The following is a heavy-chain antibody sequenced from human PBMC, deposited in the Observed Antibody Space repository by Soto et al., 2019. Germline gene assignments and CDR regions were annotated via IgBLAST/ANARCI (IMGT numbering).Heavy chain of an antibody. D-gene: IGHD7-27*01. CDR3: ARDSGAKKYYYGMDV. CDR2: IWYDGSNK. CDR1: GFTFSSYG. Sequence: QVQLVESGGGVVQPGRSLRLSCAASGFTFSSYGMHWVRQAPGKGLEWVAVIWYDGSNKYYADSVKGRFTISRDNSKNPLYLQMNSLRAEDTAVYYCARDSGAKKYYYGMDVWGQGTTVTVSS. J-gene: IGHJ6*02. V-gene: IGHV3-33*01.